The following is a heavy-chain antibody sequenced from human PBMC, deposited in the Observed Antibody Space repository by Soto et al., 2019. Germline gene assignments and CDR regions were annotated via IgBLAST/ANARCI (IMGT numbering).Heavy chain of an antibody. CDR3: ASSSGVVVVTAPFDP. J-gene: IGHJ5*02. CDR1: VGSMSSGGYY. CDR2: IYYSGST. D-gene: IGHD2-21*02. Sequence: TLYITGTVSVGSMSSGGYYWSWILQHPGKGLEWIGYIYYSGSTYYNPSLKSRVTISVDTSKNQFSLKLSSVTAADTAVYYCASSSGVVVVTAPFDPWGQGTLVTVSS. V-gene: IGHV4-31*03.